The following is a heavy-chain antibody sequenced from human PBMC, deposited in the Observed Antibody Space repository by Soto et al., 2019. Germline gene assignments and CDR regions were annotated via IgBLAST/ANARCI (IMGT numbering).Heavy chain of an antibody. J-gene: IGHJ4*02. Sequence: QVQLQESGPGLVKPSETLSLTCTVSGGSVSSGSYYWSWIRQPPGKGLEWIGYIYYSGSTNYNPSLKSRVTISVDTSKNQFSLKLSSVTAADTDVYYCARGGTGWNDERYFDYWGQGTLVTVSS. V-gene: IGHV4-61*01. CDR2: IYYSGST. CDR1: GGSVSSGSYY. D-gene: IGHD1-1*01. CDR3: ARGGTGWNDERYFDY.